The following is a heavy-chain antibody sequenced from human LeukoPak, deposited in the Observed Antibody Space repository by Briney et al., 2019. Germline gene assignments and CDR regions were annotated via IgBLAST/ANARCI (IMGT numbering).Heavy chain of an antibody. CDR1: GGSMSSYY. D-gene: IGHD5-18*01. Sequence: SETLPLTCTVSGGSMSSYYWSWVRQPAGKGLEWIGRIYTSGSTYYNPSLKSRVTMSVDTSKNQFSLKLSSVTAADTAVYYCARDVDTFFDYWGQGTLVTVSS. J-gene: IGHJ4*02. CDR3: ARDVDTFFDY. V-gene: IGHV4-4*07. CDR2: IYTSGST.